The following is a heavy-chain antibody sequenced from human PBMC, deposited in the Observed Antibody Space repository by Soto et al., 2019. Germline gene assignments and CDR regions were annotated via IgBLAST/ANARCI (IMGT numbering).Heavy chain of an antibody. CDR2: IYPGDSDT. Sequence: GESRKISCKASGYSFTSYWIGWVRQMPGKGLEWMGIIYPGDSDTRYSPSFQGQVTISADKSISTAYLQWSSLKASDTAMYYCARQRRYFDWLLPNDAFDIWGQGTMVTVSS. V-gene: IGHV5-51*01. CDR1: GYSFTSYW. J-gene: IGHJ3*02. D-gene: IGHD3-9*01. CDR3: ARQRRYFDWLLPNDAFDI.